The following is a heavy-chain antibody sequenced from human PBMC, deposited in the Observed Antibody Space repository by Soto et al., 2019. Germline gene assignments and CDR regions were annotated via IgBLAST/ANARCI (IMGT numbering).Heavy chain of an antibody. Sequence: PGGSLRLSCAASGFTVSSNYMSWVRQAPGKGLEWVSVIYSGGSTYYADSVKGRFTISRDNSKNTLYLQMNSLRAEDTAVYYCASETKLLRFLEWFPEKDYYGMDVWGQGTTVTVPS. CDR2: IYSGGST. CDR1: GFTVSSNY. D-gene: IGHD3-3*01. J-gene: IGHJ6*02. CDR3: ASETKLLRFLEWFPEKDYYGMDV. V-gene: IGHV3-53*01.